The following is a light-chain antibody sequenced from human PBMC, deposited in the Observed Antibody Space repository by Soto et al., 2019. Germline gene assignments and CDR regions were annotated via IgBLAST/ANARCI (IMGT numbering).Light chain of an antibody. Sequence: QSVLTQPASVSGSPGQSITISCTGTSSDVGSYNLVSWYQQHPGKAPKLMIYEGSKRPSGVSNRFSGSKSGNTASLTISGLQAEXXADYYCCSYAGSSTYVFGTGTKLTVL. CDR2: EGS. CDR3: CSYAGSSTYV. J-gene: IGLJ1*01. CDR1: SSDVGSYNL. V-gene: IGLV2-23*01.